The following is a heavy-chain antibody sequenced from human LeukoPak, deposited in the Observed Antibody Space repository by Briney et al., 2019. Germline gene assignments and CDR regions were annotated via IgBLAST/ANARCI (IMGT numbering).Heavy chain of an antibody. V-gene: IGHV4-38-2*02. D-gene: IGHD3-22*01. Sequence: SETLSLTCTVSGYSISSGYYWGWIRQPPGKGLEWIGSIYYSGSTYYNPSLKSRVTISVDTSKNQFSLKLSSVTAADTAVYYCARVFDSSGLYYYYMDVWGKGTTVTISS. J-gene: IGHJ6*03. CDR1: GYSISSGYY. CDR2: IYYSGST. CDR3: ARVFDSSGLYYYYMDV.